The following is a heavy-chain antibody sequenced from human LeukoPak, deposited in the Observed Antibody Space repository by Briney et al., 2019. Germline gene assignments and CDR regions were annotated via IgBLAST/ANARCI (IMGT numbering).Heavy chain of an antibody. J-gene: IGHJ4*02. V-gene: IGHV3-15*01. Sequence: PGGSLRLSCAASGFTVSSNYMSWVRQAPGKGLEWVGRIKSRTDGGTTDYAAPVKGRFTISRDDSKNTLYLQMNSLKTEDTAVYYCTQGPGHYDFWRDWGQGTLVTVSS. D-gene: IGHD3-3*01. CDR3: TQGPGHYDFWRD. CDR2: IKSRTDGGTT. CDR1: GFTVSSNY.